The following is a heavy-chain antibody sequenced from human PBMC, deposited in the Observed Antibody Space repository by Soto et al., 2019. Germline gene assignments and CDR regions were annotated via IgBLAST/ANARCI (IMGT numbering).Heavy chain of an antibody. V-gene: IGHV1-46*01. CDR3: AREGSTIFGPNWFDP. CDR2: INPSGGST. D-gene: IGHD3-3*01. Sequence: GASVKVSCKASGYTFTSYYMHWVRQAPGQGLEWMGIINPSGGSTSYAQKFQGRVTMTRDTSTSTVYMELSSLRSEDTAVYYCAREGSTIFGPNWFDPWGQGTLVTVSS. CDR1: GYTFTSYY. J-gene: IGHJ5*02.